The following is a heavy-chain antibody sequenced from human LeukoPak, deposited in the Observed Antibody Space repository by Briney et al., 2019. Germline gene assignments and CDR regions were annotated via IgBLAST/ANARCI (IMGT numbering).Heavy chain of an antibody. V-gene: IGHV4-4*02. CDR3: ARTGGPFDY. J-gene: IGHJ4*02. CDR2: IYYSGST. D-gene: IGHD1-26*01. Sequence: SGTLSLTCAVSGGSISSSSWWSWVRQPPGKGLEWIGYIYYSGSTNYNPSLKSRVTISVDTSKNQFSLKLSSVTAADTAVYYCARTGGPFDYWGQGTLVTVSS. CDR1: GGSISSSSW.